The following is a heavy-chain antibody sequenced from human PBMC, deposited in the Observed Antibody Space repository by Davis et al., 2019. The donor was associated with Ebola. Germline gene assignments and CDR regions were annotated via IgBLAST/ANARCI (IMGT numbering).Heavy chain of an antibody. CDR2: IYYSGST. J-gene: IGHJ4*02. CDR1: GGSISSYY. V-gene: IGHV4-59*05. CDR3: ASVLTYYYDSSGYYTTSYFDY. Sequence: GSLRLSFTVPGGSISSYYWSWIRQPPGKGLEWIGSIYYSGSTYSTPSPKSRVTISVDTSKNQFSLKLSSVTAADTAVYYCASVLTYYYDSSGYYTTSYFDYWGQGTLVTVSS. D-gene: IGHD3-22*01.